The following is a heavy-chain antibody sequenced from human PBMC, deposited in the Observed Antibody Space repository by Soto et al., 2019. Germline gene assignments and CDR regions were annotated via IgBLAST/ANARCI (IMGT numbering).Heavy chain of an antibody. V-gene: IGHV5-51*01. J-gene: IGHJ5*01. D-gene: IGHD2-2*01. CDR3: SRDGFSGTTCYASET. Sequence: PAESLNLDCQDSEYRFTSYSIACRRQIPGQGLEWMGIIYPGDSDTRYSPSFQGQVTISADKSINTAYLQWSSLKASDTAMYYCSRDGFSGTTCYASETCGQSTRITVSA. CDR2: IYPGDSDT. CDR1: EYRFTSYS.